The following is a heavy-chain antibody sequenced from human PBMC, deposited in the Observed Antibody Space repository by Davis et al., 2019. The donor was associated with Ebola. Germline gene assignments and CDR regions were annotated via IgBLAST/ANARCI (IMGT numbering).Heavy chain of an antibody. J-gene: IGHJ5*02. CDR3: ARDSSSWTYNWFDP. V-gene: IGHV5-51*01. CDR2: IYPGDSDT. CDR1: GYTYTRFW. D-gene: IGHD6-13*01. Sequence: KVSCKGFGYTYTRFWIGWVRQMPGKGLEWMGIIYPGDSDTRYSPSFQGQVTISADKSISTAYLQWSSLKASDTAMYYCARDSSSWTYNWFDPWGQGTLVTVSS.